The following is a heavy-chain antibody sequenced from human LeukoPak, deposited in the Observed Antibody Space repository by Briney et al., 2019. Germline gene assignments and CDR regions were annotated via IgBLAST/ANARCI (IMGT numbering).Heavy chain of an antibody. D-gene: IGHD5-18*01. CDR3: ASELDTALN. CDR1: GFTFSSYS. Sequence: PGRSLRLSCAASGFTFSSYSMNWVRQAPGKGLEWVSSISSSSSYIYDADSVKGRFTISRDNAKNSLYLQMNSLRAEDTAVYYCASELDTALNWGQGTLVTVSS. J-gene: IGHJ4*02. CDR2: ISSSSSYI. V-gene: IGHV3-21*01.